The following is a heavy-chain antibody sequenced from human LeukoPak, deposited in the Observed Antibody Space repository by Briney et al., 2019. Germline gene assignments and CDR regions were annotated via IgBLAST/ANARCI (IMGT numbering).Heavy chain of an antibody. V-gene: IGHV1-24*01. D-gene: IGHD6-13*01. CDR1: GYTLTELS. J-gene: IGHJ2*01. CDR3: ATAHRGEQQLVRPEWYFDL. CDR2: FDPEDGET. Sequence: ASVKVSCKVSGYTLTELSMHWVRQAPGKGLEWMGGFDPEDGETIYAQKFQGRVTMTEDTSTDTAYMELSSLRSEDTAVYYCATAHRGEQQLVRPEWYFDLWGRGTLVTVSS.